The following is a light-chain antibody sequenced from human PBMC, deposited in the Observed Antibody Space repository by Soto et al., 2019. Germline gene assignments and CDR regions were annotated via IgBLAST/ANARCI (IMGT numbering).Light chain of an antibody. CDR1: SGYSNYK. CDR3: GADHGSGSNFVVV. Sequence: QLVLTQPPSASASLGASVTLTCTLSSGYSNYKVDWYQQRPGKGPRFVMRVGTGGIVGSKGDGIPDRFPVLGSGLNRYLTIKNIQEEDESDYHCGADHGSGSNFVVVFGGGTKLTVL. J-gene: IGLJ2*01. V-gene: IGLV9-49*01. CDR2: VGTGGIVG.